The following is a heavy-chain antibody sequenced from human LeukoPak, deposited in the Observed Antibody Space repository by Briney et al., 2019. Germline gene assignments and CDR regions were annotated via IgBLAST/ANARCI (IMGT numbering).Heavy chain of an antibody. CDR2: ISWNSGSI. V-gene: IGHV3-9*01. J-gene: IGHJ4*02. D-gene: IGHD1-7*01. Sequence: GGSLRLSCAASGFTFDDYAMHWVRQAPGKGLEWVSGISWNSGSIGYADSVKGRFTISRDNAKNSLYLQMNSLRAEDTALYYCANSTLYHWNSLVFDYWGQGTLVTVSS. CDR3: ANSTLYHWNSLVFDY. CDR1: GFTFDDYA.